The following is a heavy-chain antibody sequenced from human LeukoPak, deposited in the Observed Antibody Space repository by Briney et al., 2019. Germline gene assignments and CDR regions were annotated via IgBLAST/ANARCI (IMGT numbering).Heavy chain of an antibody. Sequence: GGSLRLSCAACGFTFSSYNMNWVRQAPGKGLEWVSSISSSSGYIYHADSVKGRLTISRDNAKNSLYLQMNSLRAEDSAVYYCARDQGSSSFYYYYGMDVWGQGTTVTVSS. V-gene: IGHV3-21*01. CDR1: GFTFSSYN. D-gene: IGHD2-2*01. CDR3: ARDQGSSSFYYYYGMDV. J-gene: IGHJ6*02. CDR2: ISSSSGYI.